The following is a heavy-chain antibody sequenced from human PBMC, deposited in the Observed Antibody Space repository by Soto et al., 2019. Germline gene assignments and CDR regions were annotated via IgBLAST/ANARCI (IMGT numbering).Heavy chain of an antibody. V-gene: IGHV3-21*01. CDR2: ISSSSSYI. D-gene: IGHD6-13*01. CDR1: GFTFSSYS. J-gene: IGHJ6*02. CDR3: ARAGVGYSSSWRPMDV. Sequence: GGSLRLSCAASGFTFSSYSMNWVRQAPGKGLEWVSSISSSSSYIYYADSVKGRFTISRDNAKNSLYLQMNSLRAEDTAVYYCARAGVGYSSSWRPMDVWGQGTTVTVSS.